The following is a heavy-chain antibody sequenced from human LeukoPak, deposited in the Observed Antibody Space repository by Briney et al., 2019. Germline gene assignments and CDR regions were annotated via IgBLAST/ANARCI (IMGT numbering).Heavy chain of an antibody. D-gene: IGHD3-3*01. Sequence: MSGGSLRLSCAASGFTFSNAWMSWVRQAPGKGLEWIGEINHSGSTNYNPSLKSRVTISVDTSKNQFSLKLSSVTAADTAVYYCARGSITIFGVVFLGFDPWGQGTLVTVSS. J-gene: IGHJ5*02. V-gene: IGHV4-34*01. CDR1: GFTFSNAW. CDR2: INHSGST. CDR3: ARGSITIFGVVFLGFDP.